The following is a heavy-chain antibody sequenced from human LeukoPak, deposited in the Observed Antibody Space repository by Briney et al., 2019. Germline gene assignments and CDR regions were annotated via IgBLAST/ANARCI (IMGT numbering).Heavy chain of an antibody. V-gene: IGHV1-46*01. J-gene: IGHJ5*02. D-gene: IGHD3-10*01. CDR3: ARDIYYGSGSYTNWFDP. CDR2: INPSGGST. Sequence: ASVKVSCKASGYTFTSYYMHWVRQAPGQGLEWMGIINPSGGSTSYAQKFQGRVTMTRDMSTSTVYMELSSLRSEDTAVYYCARDIYYGSGSYTNWFDPWGQGTLVTVSS. CDR1: GYTFTSYY.